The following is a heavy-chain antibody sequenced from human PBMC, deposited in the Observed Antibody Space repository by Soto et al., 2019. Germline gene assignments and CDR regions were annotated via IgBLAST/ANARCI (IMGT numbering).Heavy chain of an antibody. Sequence: EVQLLESGGDLVQPGGSLRLSCAASGFSFSNYAMSWVRQSPGKGLEWVSIISGSGGSTDYADSVKGRFTISRDNSKNTLDLQMNSLRAEDTAVYYCTLQRTTVYIVYVDYWGQGTLVTVSS. CDR1: GFSFSNYA. D-gene: IGHD4-17*01. CDR2: ISGSGGST. CDR3: TLQRTTVYIVYVDY. J-gene: IGHJ4*02. V-gene: IGHV3-23*01.